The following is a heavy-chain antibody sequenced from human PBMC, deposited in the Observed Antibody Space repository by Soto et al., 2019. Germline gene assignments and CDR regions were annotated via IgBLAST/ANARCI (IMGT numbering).Heavy chain of an antibody. Sequence: HPGGSLRLSCAASGFTVSSNYMSWVRQAPGKGLEWVSVIYSGGSTYYADSVKGRFTISRDNSKNTLYLQMNSLRAEDTAVYYCARDHGSSWLSIDYWGQGTLVTVSS. CDR1: GFTVSSNY. CDR3: ARDHGSSWLSIDY. V-gene: IGHV3-53*01. J-gene: IGHJ4*02. CDR2: IYSGGST. D-gene: IGHD6-13*01.